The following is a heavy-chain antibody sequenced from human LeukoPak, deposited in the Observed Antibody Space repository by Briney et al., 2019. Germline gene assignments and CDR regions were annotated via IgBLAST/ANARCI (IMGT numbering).Heavy chain of an antibody. D-gene: IGHD6-13*01. CDR3: AKDAAGPEY. CDR1: GFTFSDYY. CDR2: ISAGGGDT. J-gene: IGHJ4*02. Sequence: GGSLRLSCAASGFTFSDYYMSWIRQAPGKGLEWVSGISAGGGDTWYPDSVKGRFTISRDNSENTLFLQMNSLRVEDTAIYYCAKDAAGPEYWGQGTRVTVSS. V-gene: IGHV3-23*01.